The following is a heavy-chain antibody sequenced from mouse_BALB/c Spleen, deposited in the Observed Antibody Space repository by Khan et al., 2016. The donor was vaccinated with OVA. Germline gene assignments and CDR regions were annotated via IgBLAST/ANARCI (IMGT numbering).Heavy chain of an antibody. J-gene: IGHJ3*01. V-gene: IGHV1-18*01. CDR1: GYSFTLYY. Sequence: VQLKQSGPDLVKPGASVKISCKASGYSFTLYYMSWVQQSHGKGLEWIGRVNPNSDNINYNQEFKGKAILTVDKSSNTGYIELRSKSSEDAAVYFYARGEDVIASWGQGTLVTVSA. CDR2: VNPNSDNI. CDR3: ARGEDVIAS.